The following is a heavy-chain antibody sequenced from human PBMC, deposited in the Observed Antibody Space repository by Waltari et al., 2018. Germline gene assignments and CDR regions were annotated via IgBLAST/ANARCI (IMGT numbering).Heavy chain of an antibody. J-gene: IGHJ4*02. Sequence: EVQLLESGGGLVQPGGSLRLSCAASGFTFSSYAMSWVRQAPGKGLEWVSVIYSGGSTYYADSVKGRFTISRDNSKNTLYLQMNSLRAEDTAVYYCARIVGARAYFDYWGQGTLVTVSS. CDR2: IYSGGST. V-gene: IGHV3-23*03. D-gene: IGHD1-26*01. CDR1: GFTFSSYA. CDR3: ARIVGARAYFDY.